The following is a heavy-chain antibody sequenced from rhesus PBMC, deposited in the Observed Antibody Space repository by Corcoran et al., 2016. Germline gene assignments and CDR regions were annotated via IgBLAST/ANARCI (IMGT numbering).Heavy chain of an antibody. J-gene: IGHJ4*01. Sequence: QVQLQESGPGLVKPSETLSLTCAVSGYSISSGYGWSWIRQPPGKGLEWIGYIGGSSGRTNYNPSLKSRVTISKNTSKNQFSLKLSSVTAADTAVYYCAGTNYPFDYWGQGVLVTVSS. CDR2: IGGSSGRT. V-gene: IGHV4-127*01. CDR1: GYSISSGYG. CDR3: AGTNYPFDY. D-gene: IGHD4-17*01.